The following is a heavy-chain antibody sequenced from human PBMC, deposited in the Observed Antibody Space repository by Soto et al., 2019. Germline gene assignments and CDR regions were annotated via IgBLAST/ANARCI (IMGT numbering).Heavy chain of an antibody. CDR2: VYYTGSTYTGST. D-gene: IGHD4-17*01. V-gene: IGHV4-39*01. Sequence: SETLSLTCTVSGGSVGSSTYQWGWIRQPPGKGLEWIGSVYYTGSTYTGSTYYNPSLKSRVTISVDTSKNQFSLRLSAVTAADTAVYYCARLRVGDYMFSFWGQGTLVTVSS. CDR1: GGSVGSSTYQ. CDR3: ARLRVGDYMFSF. J-gene: IGHJ4*02.